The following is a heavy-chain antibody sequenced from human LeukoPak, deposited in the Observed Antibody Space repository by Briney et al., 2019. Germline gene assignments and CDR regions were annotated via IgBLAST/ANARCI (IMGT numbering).Heavy chain of an antibody. CDR3: ARDAVRSGEFDH. Sequence: GGSLRLSCAASGFTFSGYEMNWVRQAPGKGLEWVSYISSSGSPIYYADSVKGRFTISRDNAKNSLYLQMNSLRAEDTAVYYCARDAVRSGEFDHWGQGILVTVSS. J-gene: IGHJ4*02. D-gene: IGHD1-26*01. CDR1: GFTFSGYE. CDR2: ISSSGSPI. V-gene: IGHV3-48*03.